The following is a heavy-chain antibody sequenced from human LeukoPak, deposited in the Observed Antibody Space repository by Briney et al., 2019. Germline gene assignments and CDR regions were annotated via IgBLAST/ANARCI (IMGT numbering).Heavy chain of an antibody. CDR3: AKDFSSSWHAGIDY. CDR2: IRYDGSNK. V-gene: IGHV3-30*02. CDR1: GFTVSSYG. J-gene: IGHJ4*02. D-gene: IGHD6-13*01. Sequence: GVSLRLSCAASGFTVSSYGMHWVRQAPGKGLEWVAFIRYDGSNKYYADSVKGRFTISRDNSKNTLYLQMNSLRAEDTAVYYCAKDFSSSWHAGIDYWGQGTLVTVSS.